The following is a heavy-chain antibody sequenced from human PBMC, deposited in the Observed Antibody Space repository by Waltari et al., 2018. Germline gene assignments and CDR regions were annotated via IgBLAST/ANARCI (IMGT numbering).Heavy chain of an antibody. CDR3: AREAVAGPIDY. Sequence: QVQLQQWGAGLLKPSETLSLTCAVYGVSFSGYYWSWIRQPPGKGLEWIGEINHSGSTNYNPSLKSRVTISVDTSKNQFSLKLSSVTAADTAVYYCAREAVAGPIDYWGQGTLVTVSS. CDR2: INHSGST. J-gene: IGHJ4*02. CDR1: GVSFSGYY. D-gene: IGHD6-19*01. V-gene: IGHV4-34*01.